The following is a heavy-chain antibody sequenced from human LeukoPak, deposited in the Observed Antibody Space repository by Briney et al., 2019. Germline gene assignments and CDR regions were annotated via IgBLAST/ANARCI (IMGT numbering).Heavy chain of an antibody. CDR1: GFTFDDYA. CDR2: ISWNSGSI. J-gene: IGHJ4*02. D-gene: IGHD3-16*01. CDR3: AKEQDGGFDY. V-gene: IGHV3-9*03. Sequence: GRSLRLSCAASGFTFDDYAMHWVRQAPGKGLEWVSGISWNSGSIGYADSVKGRFTTSRDNAKNSLYLQMNSLRAEDMALYYCAKEQDGGFDYWGQGTLVTVSS.